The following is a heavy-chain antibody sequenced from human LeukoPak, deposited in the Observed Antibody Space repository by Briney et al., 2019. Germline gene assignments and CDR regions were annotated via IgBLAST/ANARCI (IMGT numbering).Heavy chain of an antibody. Sequence: PSQTLSLTCTVSDASISSASYYWNWIRQPAGKGLEWIGRIHISGSTNYNPSLKSRVTISIDTSKNQFSLKLSSVTAADTAVYYCASAYYDFWSGHSYYFDYWGQGTLVTVSS. CDR2: IHISGST. J-gene: IGHJ4*02. CDR1: DASISSASYY. V-gene: IGHV4-61*02. CDR3: ASAYYDFWSGHSYYFDY. D-gene: IGHD3-3*01.